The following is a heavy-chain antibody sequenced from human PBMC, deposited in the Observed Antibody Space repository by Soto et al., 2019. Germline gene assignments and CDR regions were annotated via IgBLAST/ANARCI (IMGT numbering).Heavy chain of an antibody. J-gene: IGHJ4*02. Sequence: QVQLVESGGGVVQPGRSLRLSCAASGFTFSSYGMHWVRQAPGKGLEWVAVISYDGSNKYYADSVKGRFTISRDNSKNTLYLQMNSLRAEDTAVYYCAKDRLIQVDTAMVPLTDYWGQGTLVTVSS. CDR2: ISYDGSNK. CDR3: AKDRLIQVDTAMVPLTDY. CDR1: GFTFSSYG. V-gene: IGHV3-30*18. D-gene: IGHD5-18*01.